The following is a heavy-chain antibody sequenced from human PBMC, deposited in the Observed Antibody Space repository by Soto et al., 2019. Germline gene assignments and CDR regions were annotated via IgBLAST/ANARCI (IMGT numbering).Heavy chain of an antibody. CDR2: IYHSGST. J-gene: IGHJ4*02. CDR3: ARKGYDFWSGYFDY. D-gene: IGHD3-3*01. Sequence: PSETLSLTCAVSGGSISSGGYSWSWIRQPPGKGLEWIGYIYHSGSTYYNPSLKSRVTISVDRSKNQFSLKLSSVTAADTAVYYCARKGYDFWSGYFDYWGQGTLVT. CDR1: GGSISSGGYS. V-gene: IGHV4-30-2*01.